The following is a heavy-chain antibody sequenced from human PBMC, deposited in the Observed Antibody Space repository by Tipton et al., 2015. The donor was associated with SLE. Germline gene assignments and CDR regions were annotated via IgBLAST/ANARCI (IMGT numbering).Heavy chain of an antibody. Sequence: SLRLSCAASGFTLSSHAVHWVRQAPGEGLGWVAVISHDGNNNHYADSVRGRFTISRDNSKNTLYLQMNSLRAEDTAVYYCARGALVAAVFDYWGQGTLVTVSS. CDR1: GFTLSSHA. CDR2: ISHDGNNN. V-gene: IGHV3-30*14. CDR3: ARGALVAAVFDY. J-gene: IGHJ4*02. D-gene: IGHD1-26*01.